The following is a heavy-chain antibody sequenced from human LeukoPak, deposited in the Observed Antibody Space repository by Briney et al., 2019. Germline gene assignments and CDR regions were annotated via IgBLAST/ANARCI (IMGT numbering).Heavy chain of an antibody. Sequence: PGGSLRLSCAASGFSFSSYWMHWVRQAPAKGLVWVSRINSDGSSTRYADSVKGRFTISRDNAKNTLYLQMNSLRAEDTAVYKCASRRSSSSVDYWGHRTLGTVSS. CDR1: GFSFSSYW. CDR2: INSDGSST. J-gene: IGHJ4*01. CDR3: ASRRSSSSVDY. V-gene: IGHV3-74*01. D-gene: IGHD6-6*01.